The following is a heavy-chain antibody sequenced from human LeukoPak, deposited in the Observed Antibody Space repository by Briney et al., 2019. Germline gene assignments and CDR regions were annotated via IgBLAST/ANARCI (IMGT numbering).Heavy chain of an antibody. CDR3: AKGGSAFIAVAVLDYFDY. D-gene: IGHD6-19*01. CDR2: ISWNSGSI. Sequence: GGSPRLSCAASGFTFDDYAMHWVRQAPGKGLEWVSGISWNSGSIGYADSVKGRFTISRDNAKNSLYLQMNSLRAEDTALYYCAKGGSAFIAVAVLDYFDYWGQGTLVTVSS. V-gene: IGHV3-9*01. CDR1: GFTFDDYA. J-gene: IGHJ4*02.